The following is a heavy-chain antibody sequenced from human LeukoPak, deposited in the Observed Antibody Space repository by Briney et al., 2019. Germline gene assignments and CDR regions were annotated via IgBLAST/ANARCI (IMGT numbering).Heavy chain of an antibody. J-gene: IGHJ3*01. CDR2: IKPDGNER. CDR1: GFTFNTYW. Sequence: GGSLRLSCAASGFTFNTYWLSWVRQAPGKGLQWVANIKPDGNERYYVDYVKGRFTISRDNARSSLYLQMNSLRVEDTAIYYCARRQWTAFDVWGQGTMVTVSS. CDR3: ARRQWTAFDV. D-gene: IGHD6-19*01. V-gene: IGHV3-7*01.